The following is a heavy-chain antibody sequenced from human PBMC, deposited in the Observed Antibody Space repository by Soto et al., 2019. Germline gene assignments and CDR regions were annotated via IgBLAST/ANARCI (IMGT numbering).Heavy chain of an antibody. CDR1: GFTYVKYA. V-gene: IGHV3-23*01. J-gene: IGHJ4*02. Sequence: EVQLLESGGALVQPGGSLRLSCEASGFTYVKYAMSWVRQAPGKGLEWVSGISGDAGRTFYADAVKGRFTISRDNSKNTVYLQLNSLRVEHTAVYYCVKDTVVVINGGDFDYWGQGTLVTVSS. CDR3: VKDTVVVINGGDFDY. D-gene: IGHD3-22*01. CDR2: ISGDAGRT.